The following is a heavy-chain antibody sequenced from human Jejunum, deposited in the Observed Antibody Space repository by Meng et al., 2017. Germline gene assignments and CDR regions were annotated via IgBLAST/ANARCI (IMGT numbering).Heavy chain of an antibody. CDR1: GGSSSGFY. CDR3: TRGTDRAKSGDY. V-gene: IGHV4-34*01. Sequence: QVQLQQWGAGLLKPSETLSLTCAVYGGSSSGFYLSWIRQPPGKGLEWIGEIHPSGSTDYNPSLKSRLTISLDTSKNQFSLSLNSATAADTGIYYCTRGTDRAKSGDYWGQGTPVTVS. D-gene: IGHD1-14*01. CDR2: IHPSGST. J-gene: IGHJ4*02.